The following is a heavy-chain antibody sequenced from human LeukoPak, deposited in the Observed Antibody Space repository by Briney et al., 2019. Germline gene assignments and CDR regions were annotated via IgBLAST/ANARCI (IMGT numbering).Heavy chain of an antibody. D-gene: IGHD6-13*01. CDR2: IYPGDSDT. J-gene: IGHJ4*02. Sequence: GESLKISCKGSGYSFTSYWIGWVRQMPGKGLEWMGIIYPGDSDTRYSPSFQGQVTISADKSISTAYLQWSSLKASDTAMYYCARTRAVGGAAAVGYFDYWGQGTLVTVSS. CDR3: ARTRAVGGAAAVGYFDY. V-gene: IGHV5-51*01. CDR1: GYSFTSYW.